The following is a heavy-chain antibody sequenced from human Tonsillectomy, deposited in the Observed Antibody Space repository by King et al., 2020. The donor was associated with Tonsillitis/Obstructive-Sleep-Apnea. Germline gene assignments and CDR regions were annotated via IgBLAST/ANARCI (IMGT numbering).Heavy chain of an antibody. D-gene: IGHD1-26*01. Sequence: VQLVESGGGLVQPGGSLRLSCAASGFTFSSYALSWVRQAPGRGLEWVSAISGSGGSTYYADSAKGRFTISRDNSKNTLYLQMNSLRAEDTAVFYCAKGAGATVYYYGMDVWGQGTTVTVSS. J-gene: IGHJ6*02. CDR1: GFTFSSYA. CDR3: AKGAGATVYYYGMDV. V-gene: IGHV3-23*04. CDR2: ISGSGGST.